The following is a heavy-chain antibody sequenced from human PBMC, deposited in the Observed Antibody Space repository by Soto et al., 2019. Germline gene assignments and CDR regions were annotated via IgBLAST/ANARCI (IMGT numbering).Heavy chain of an antibody. CDR3: ARGPRCFAGLLLWFGELPGYYYGTDV. D-gene: IGHD3-10*01. Sequence: SETLSLTCTVSGGSIISADYYWSWIRQPPGKGLEWIGYIYHSGSTYYKPSLKSRVTISVDTSKNQFSLKLSSVTAADTAVYYCARGPRCFAGLLLWFGELPGYYYGTDVWGQGTTVTVSS. V-gene: IGHV4-30-4*01. CDR1: GGSIISADYY. CDR2: IYHSGST. J-gene: IGHJ6*02.